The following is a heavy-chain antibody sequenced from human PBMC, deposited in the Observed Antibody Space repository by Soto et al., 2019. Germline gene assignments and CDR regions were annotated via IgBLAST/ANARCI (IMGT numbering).Heavy chain of an antibody. J-gene: IGHJ4*02. CDR1: GYTFTSYW. CDR3: ARHYYYASSGYFDY. Sequence: EVQLVQSGAEVKKPGESLTISCRGSGYTFTSYWISWVRQMPGKGLEWLGRIDPSDSYTNYSPSFQGHVTISADKSVSTTSLQWSSRKASDTAIYYCARHYYYASSGYFDYWCQGTLVTVSS. V-gene: IGHV5-10-1*01. CDR2: IDPSDSYT. D-gene: IGHD3-22*01.